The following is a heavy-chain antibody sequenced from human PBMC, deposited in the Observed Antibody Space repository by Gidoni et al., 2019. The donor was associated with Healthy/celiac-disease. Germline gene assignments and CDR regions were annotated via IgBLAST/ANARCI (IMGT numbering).Heavy chain of an antibody. J-gene: IGHJ4*02. CDR3: ARVIIAAAGKYYFDY. D-gene: IGHD6-13*01. Sequence: QVQLVESGGGLVKPGGSLRLSCAASGFTFSDYYRRWIRQAPGKGLGWVSYISSSSSYTNYADSVKGRFTISRDNAKNSLYLQMNSLRAEDTAVYYCARVIIAAAGKYYFDYWGQGTLVTVSS. CDR2: ISSSSSYT. CDR1: GFTFSDYY. V-gene: IGHV3-11*06.